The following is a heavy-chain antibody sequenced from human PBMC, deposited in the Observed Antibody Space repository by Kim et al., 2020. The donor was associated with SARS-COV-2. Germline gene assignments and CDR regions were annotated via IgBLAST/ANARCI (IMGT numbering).Heavy chain of an antibody. Sequence: SVKVSCKASGGTFSSYAISWVRQAPGQGLEWMGGIIPIFGTANYAQKFQGRVTITADESTSTAYMELISLRSEDTAVYYCARWQRGAAAVDYWGQGTLVTVSS. D-gene: IGHD6-13*01. J-gene: IGHJ4*02. V-gene: IGHV1-69*13. CDR1: GGTFSSYA. CDR3: ARWQRGAAAVDY. CDR2: IIPIFGTA.